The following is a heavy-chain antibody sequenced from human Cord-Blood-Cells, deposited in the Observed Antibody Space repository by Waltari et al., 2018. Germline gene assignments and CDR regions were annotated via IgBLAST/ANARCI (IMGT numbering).Heavy chain of an antibody. J-gene: IGHJ5*02. D-gene: IGHD2-2*01. Sequence: QVQLQESGPGLVKPSETLSLTCTVSGYSIRSGYYWGWIRQPPGKGLEWIGSSDHSGRTDYNPSLKSRVTISVDTSKNQFSLKLSAVTAADTAVYYCASGVVVPANYWFDPWGQGTLVTVSS. CDR1: GYSIRSGYY. CDR3: ASGVVVPANYWFDP. CDR2: SDHSGRT. V-gene: IGHV4-38-2*02.